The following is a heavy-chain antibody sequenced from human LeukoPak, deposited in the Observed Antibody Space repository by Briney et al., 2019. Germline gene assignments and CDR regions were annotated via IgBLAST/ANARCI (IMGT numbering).Heavy chain of an antibody. CDR3: ARDDSVVGTAYDY. J-gene: IGHJ4*02. Sequence: SDTLSLTCTVSAGSVNSSPYYWGWVRQSPGKGLEWIGETNPSGSTKYNPSLKSRVTISVDTSKNQFSLKLSSVIVADTAVYYCARDDSVVGTAYDYWGQGTLVTVSS. CDR2: TNPSGST. CDR1: AGSVNSSPYY. V-gene: IGHV4-39*07. D-gene: IGHD6-19*01.